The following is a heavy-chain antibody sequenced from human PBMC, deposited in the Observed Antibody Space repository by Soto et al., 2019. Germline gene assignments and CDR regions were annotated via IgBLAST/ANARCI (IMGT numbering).Heavy chain of an antibody. CDR3: VGGQYYFDY. CDR1: GFPFSSYG. Sequence: QVQLVESGGGVVQPGRSLRLSCAASGFPFSSYGMHWVREAPGKGLEWVAVISYDGSNKYADSVKGRFTISRDNSASTLYLQMNSLRPEDTALYYCVGGQYYFDYRGQGTLVTVSP. V-gene: IGHV3-30*03. J-gene: IGHJ4*02. D-gene: IGHD3-10*01. CDR2: ISYDGSNK.